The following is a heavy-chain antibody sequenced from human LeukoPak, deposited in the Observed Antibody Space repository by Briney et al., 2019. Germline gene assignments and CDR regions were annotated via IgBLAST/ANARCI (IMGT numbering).Heavy chain of an antibody. Sequence: SETLSLTCTVSGGSISSYYWSWIRQHPGKGLEWIGYIYYSGSTYYNPSLKSRVTISVDTSKNQFSLKLSSVTAADTAVYYCARGPSGRAFDYWGQGTLVTVSS. J-gene: IGHJ4*02. CDR1: GGSISSYY. CDR2: IYYSGST. CDR3: ARGPSGRAFDY. V-gene: IGHV4-59*06. D-gene: IGHD2-15*01.